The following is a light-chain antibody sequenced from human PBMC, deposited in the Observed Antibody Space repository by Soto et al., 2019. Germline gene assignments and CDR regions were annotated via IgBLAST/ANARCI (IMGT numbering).Light chain of an antibody. V-gene: IGKV4-1*01. Sequence: DIVMTQSPDSLAVSLGERATINCKSSQSVLYSSNNKNYLTWYQQKPGQPPKVLIYWASTREAGVPDRFSGSGSGTECTLTISSLQAEEVAVYYCQQYYSLPHPFGQGTKLEIK. CDR2: WAS. CDR1: QSVLYSSNNKNY. J-gene: IGKJ2*01. CDR3: QQYYSLPHP.